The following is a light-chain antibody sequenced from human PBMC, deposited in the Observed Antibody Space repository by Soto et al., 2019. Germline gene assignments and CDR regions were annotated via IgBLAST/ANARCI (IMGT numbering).Light chain of an antibody. CDR2: DAS. CDR3: QQRSNWPLT. CDR1: QSVSSY. J-gene: IGKJ4*01. V-gene: IGKV3-11*01. Sequence: EIVLTQSPATLSLSPGERATLSCRASQSVSSYLAWYQQKPGQAPRLLIYDASNRATGIPARFSGSGSVTEFTLTISSLQPEDFSVYYCQQRSNWPLTFGGGAKLAIK.